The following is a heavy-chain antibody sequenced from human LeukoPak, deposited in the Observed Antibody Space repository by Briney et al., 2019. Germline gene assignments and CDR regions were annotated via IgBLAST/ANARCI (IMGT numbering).Heavy chain of an antibody. CDR2: IIPIFGTA. Sequence: GASVKVSCKASGGTFSSYAISWVRQAPGQGLEWMGGIIPIFGTANYAQKFQGRVTITTDESTSTAYMELSSLRSEDTAVYYCARGRAQSGTVRGIGAFDIWGQGTMVTVSS. CDR1: GGTFSSYA. CDR3: ARGRAQSGTVRGIGAFDI. D-gene: IGHD3-10*02. V-gene: IGHV1-69*05. J-gene: IGHJ3*02.